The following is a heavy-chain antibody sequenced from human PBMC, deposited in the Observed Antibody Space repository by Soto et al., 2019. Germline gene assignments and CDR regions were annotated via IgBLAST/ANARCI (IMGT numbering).Heavy chain of an antibody. V-gene: IGHV3-23*01. J-gene: IGHJ3*01. Sequence: GGSLRLSCAASGFTFNTHAMNWVRQAPGKGLEWVASISGSGGTINYADSVKGRFTTSRDTSKNTLYLQMNSLSAEDTAVYYCAKGFIVVVTAIRPDDNFDVWGQGTMVTVSS. CDR1: GFTFNTHA. CDR2: ISGSGGTI. D-gene: IGHD2-21*02. CDR3: AKGFIVVVTAIRPDDNFDV.